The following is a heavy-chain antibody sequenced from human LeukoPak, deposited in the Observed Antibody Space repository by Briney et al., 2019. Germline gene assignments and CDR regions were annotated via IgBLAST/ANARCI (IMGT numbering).Heavy chain of an antibody. CDR2: IWSDGGNK. D-gene: IGHD2/OR15-2a*01. V-gene: IGHV3-33*06. CDR1: GFAFSNYG. Sequence: GGSLRLSCVASGFAFSNYGMHWVRQAPGKGLEWVAVIWSDGGNKFYRDSVKGRFTISRDNSKNTLYLQMNSLSAEDTAVYYCAKGSTTFDYWGQGTLVTVSS. J-gene: IGHJ4*02. CDR3: AKGSTTFDY.